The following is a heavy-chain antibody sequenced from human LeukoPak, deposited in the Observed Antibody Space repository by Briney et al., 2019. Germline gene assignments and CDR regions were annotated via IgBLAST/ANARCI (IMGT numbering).Heavy chain of an antibody. CDR3: ARDSVIAAAGTFDY. Sequence: GGSLRLSCAASGFTFSSYWMSWVRQAPGKGLGWVANIKQDGSEKYYVDSVKGRFTISRDNAKNSLYLQMNSLRAEDTAVYYCARDSVIAAAGTFDYWGQGTLVTVSS. D-gene: IGHD6-13*01. V-gene: IGHV3-7*03. CDR2: IKQDGSEK. J-gene: IGHJ4*02. CDR1: GFTFSSYW.